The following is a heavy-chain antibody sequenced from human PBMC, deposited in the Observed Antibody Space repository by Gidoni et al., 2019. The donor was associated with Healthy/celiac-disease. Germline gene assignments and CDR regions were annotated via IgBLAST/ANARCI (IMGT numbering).Heavy chain of an antibody. CDR1: GFTFSSYA. CDR3: ATDLRIAVAGTQIPDAFDI. CDR2: IRGSGGST. J-gene: IGHJ3*02. Sequence: EVQLLESGGGLVQPGGSLRLSCAASGFTFSSYAMSWVRQAPGKGLEWVSAIRGSGGSTYYADSVKGRFTISRDNSKNTLYLQMNSLRAEDTAVYYCATDLRIAVAGTQIPDAFDIWGQGTMVTVSS. V-gene: IGHV3-23*01. D-gene: IGHD6-19*01.